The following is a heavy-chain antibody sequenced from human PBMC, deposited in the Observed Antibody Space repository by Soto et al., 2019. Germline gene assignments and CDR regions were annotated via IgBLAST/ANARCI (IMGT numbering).Heavy chain of an antibody. Sequence: GGSLRLSCAASGFTFSSYDMHWVRQATGKGLEWVSAIGTAGDTYYPGSVKGRFTISRENAKNSLYLQMNSLRAGDTAVYYCARGYCSGGSCYDYYYMDVWGKGTTVTVSS. CDR2: IGTAGDT. CDR3: ARGYCSGGSCYDYYYMDV. J-gene: IGHJ6*03. CDR1: GFTFSSYD. V-gene: IGHV3-13*01. D-gene: IGHD2-15*01.